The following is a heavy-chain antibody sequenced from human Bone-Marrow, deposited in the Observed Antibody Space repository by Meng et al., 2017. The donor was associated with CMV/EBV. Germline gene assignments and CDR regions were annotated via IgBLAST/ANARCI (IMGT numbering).Heavy chain of an antibody. J-gene: IGHJ4*02. CDR2: INAYNGNT. V-gene: IGHV1-18*04. CDR1: GYTFTAYY. CDR3: ARRAQYCSSTSCYAMGDY. Sequence: ASVKVSCKASGYTFTAYYIHWVRQAPGQGLEWMGWINAYNGNTNYAQKLQGRVTMTTDTSTSTAYMELRSLRSDDTAVYYCARRAQYCSSTSCYAMGDYWGQGTLVTVSS. D-gene: IGHD2-2*01.